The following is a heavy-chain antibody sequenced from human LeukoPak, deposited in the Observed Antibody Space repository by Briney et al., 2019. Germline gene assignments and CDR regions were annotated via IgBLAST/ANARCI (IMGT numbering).Heavy chain of an antibody. V-gene: IGHV3-33*08. Sequence: PGGSLRLSCAASGFTFSNFGMHWVRQAPGKGLEWVAVIWYDGSDQSYADSVKGRFTISRDNSKNTLFPQMDSLRAEDTAVYYCVREDTAMSPNAFDVWGQGTMVTVSS. J-gene: IGHJ3*01. CDR2: IWYDGSDQ. D-gene: IGHD5-18*01. CDR1: GFTFSNFG. CDR3: VREDTAMSPNAFDV.